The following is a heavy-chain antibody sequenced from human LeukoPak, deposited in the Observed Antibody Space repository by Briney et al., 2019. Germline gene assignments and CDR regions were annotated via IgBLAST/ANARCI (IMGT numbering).Heavy chain of an antibody. CDR1: GGSISSGGYY. Sequence: SETLSLTCTVSGGSISSGGYYWSWIRQHPGKGLEWIGYIYYSGSTYYNPSLKSRVTISVDTSKNQFSLKLSSVTAADTAVYYCARGPPYIVVVTAIGFFDDWGQGTLVTVSS. J-gene: IGHJ4*02. V-gene: IGHV4-31*03. CDR2: IYYSGST. D-gene: IGHD2-21*02. CDR3: ARGPPYIVVVTAIGFFDD.